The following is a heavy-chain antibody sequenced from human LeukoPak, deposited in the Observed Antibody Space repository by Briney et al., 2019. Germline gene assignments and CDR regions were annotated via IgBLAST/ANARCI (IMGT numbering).Heavy chain of an antibody. CDR3: AREYCSGGSCYSSQNWFDP. V-gene: IGHV3-7*01. CDR1: GFTFSSYW. D-gene: IGHD2-15*01. CDR2: IKQDGSEK. J-gene: IGHJ5*02. Sequence: PGGSLRLSCAASGFTFSSYWMSWVRQAPGKGLEWVANIKQDGSEKYYVDSVKGRFTISRDNAKNSLYLQMNSLRAEDTAVYYCAREYCSGGSCYSSQNWFDPWGQGTLVTVSS.